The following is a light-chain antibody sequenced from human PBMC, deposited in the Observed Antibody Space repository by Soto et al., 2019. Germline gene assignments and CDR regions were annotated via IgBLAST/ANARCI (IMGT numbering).Light chain of an antibody. CDR2: DAS. V-gene: IGKV3-11*01. Sequence: IVLTQSPATLSLSPGERATLSCRASQSVSTYLDWYQQKGGQAPRLLIYDASSRATGIPARFSGSGSGTDFTLTISNLETEDFAVYYCQQRSDWPTFGGGTTVEIK. CDR1: QSVSTY. CDR3: QQRSDWPT. J-gene: IGKJ4*01.